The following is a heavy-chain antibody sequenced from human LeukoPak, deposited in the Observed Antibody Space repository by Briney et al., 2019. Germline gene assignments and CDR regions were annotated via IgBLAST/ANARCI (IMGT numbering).Heavy chain of an antibody. D-gene: IGHD2-21*02. J-gene: IGHJ6*03. CDR3: ARTYYGGDCPHYYYYYYMDV. V-gene: IGHV1-8*03. Sequence: ASVKVSCKASGYTLTSYDINWVRQATGQGLEWMGWMNPNSGNTGYAQKFQGRVTITRNTSISTAYMELSSLRSEDTAVYYCARTYYGGDCPHYYYYYYMDVWGKGTTVTVSS. CDR1: GYTLTSYD. CDR2: MNPNSGNT.